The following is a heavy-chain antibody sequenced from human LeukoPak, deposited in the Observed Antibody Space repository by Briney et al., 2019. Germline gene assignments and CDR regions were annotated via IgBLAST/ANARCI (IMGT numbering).Heavy chain of an antibody. CDR2: IYYSGST. D-gene: IGHD1-26*01. J-gene: IGHJ5*02. CDR3: ARVGGATGSYWFDP. CDR1: GGSISSYY. V-gene: IGHV4-59*01. Sequence: SETLSLTCTVSGGSISSYYWSWIRQPPGKGLEWVGYIYYSGSTNYNPSLKSRVTISVDTSKNQFSLKLSSVTAADTAVYYCARVGGATGSYWFDPWGQGTLVTVSS.